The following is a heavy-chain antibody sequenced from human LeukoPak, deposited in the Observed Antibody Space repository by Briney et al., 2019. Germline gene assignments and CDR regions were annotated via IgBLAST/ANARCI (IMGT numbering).Heavy chain of an antibody. CDR2: ISGSGGST. CDR3: AKIPQCLPTYNWIDP. V-gene: IGHV3-23*01. Sequence: PGGSLRLSCAASGFAFSSYAMSWVRQAPGKGLEWVSPISGSGGSTYYADSVKGRFTISSDNSKNTLYLQMNNLRAEDTAVYYCAKIPQCLPTYNWIDPWGQGTLVTVSS. J-gene: IGHJ5*02. D-gene: IGHD6-19*01. CDR1: GFAFSSYA.